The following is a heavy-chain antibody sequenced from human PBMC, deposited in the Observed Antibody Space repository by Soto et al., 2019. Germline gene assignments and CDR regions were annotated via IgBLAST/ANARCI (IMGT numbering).Heavy chain of an antibody. D-gene: IGHD2-21*02. CDR2: IYSGGST. V-gene: IGHV3-66*01. J-gene: IGHJ4*02. CDR1: GFTVSSNY. CDR3: ARDCCGGDCYFDY. Sequence: GGSLRLSCAASGFTVSSNYMSWVRQAPGKGLEWVSVIYSGGSTYYADSVKGRFTISRDNSKNTLYLQMNSLRAEDTAVYYCARDCCGGDCYFDYWGQGTLVTVSS.